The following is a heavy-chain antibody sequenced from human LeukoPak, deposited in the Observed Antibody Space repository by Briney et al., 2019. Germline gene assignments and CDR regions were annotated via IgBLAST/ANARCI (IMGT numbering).Heavy chain of an antibody. CDR1: GFTFSSYA. CDR3: AKDTESTVNYYSGMDA. V-gene: IGHV3-23*01. D-gene: IGHD2-2*01. J-gene: IGHJ6*02. Sequence: PGGSLRLSCAASGFTFSSYAMSWVRQAPGKGLEWVSAISGSGGSTYYADSVKGRFTISRDNSKNTLYLQMSSLRAEDTAVYYCAKDTESTVNYYSGMDAWGQGTTVTVSS. CDR2: ISGSGGST.